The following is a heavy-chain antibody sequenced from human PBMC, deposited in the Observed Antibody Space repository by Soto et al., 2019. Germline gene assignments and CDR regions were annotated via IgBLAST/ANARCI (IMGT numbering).Heavy chain of an antibody. CDR2: ISAYNGNT. D-gene: IGHD6-19*01. V-gene: IGHV1-18*04. CDR3: ARGPHSSGTYYYYYGMDV. Sequence: GASVKVSCKASGYTFTSYGISWVRQAPGQGLEWMGWISAYNGNTNYAQKLQGRVTMTTDTSTSTAYMELRSLRSDDTAVYYCARGPHSSGTYYYYYGMDVWGRGTTVTVSS. CDR1: GYTFTSYG. J-gene: IGHJ6*02.